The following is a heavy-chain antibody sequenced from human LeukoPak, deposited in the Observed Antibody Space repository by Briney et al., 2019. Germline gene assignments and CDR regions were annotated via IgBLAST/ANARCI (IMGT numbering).Heavy chain of an antibody. CDR1: GFTFSDYV. Sequence: GGSLSLSCAASGFTFSDYVISWVRQAPGKGLEWVSSISPSGDSTYYAGSVRGRFTLSRDNSKNMVYFQMNSLRAEDTAKYYCAQDWPSAVTTTPGFWGQGTMVIVSS. D-gene: IGHD4-17*01. CDR2: ISPSGDST. CDR3: AQDWPSAVTTTPGF. J-gene: IGHJ3*01. V-gene: IGHV3-23*01.